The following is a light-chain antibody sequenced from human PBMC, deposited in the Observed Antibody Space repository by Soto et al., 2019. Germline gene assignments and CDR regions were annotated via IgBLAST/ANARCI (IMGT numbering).Light chain of an antibody. Sequence: EVVLRQSPATLSVSPVERVTLSCMASQGVGSTLAWYRQQPGQAPRLLIYDAYIRATGVPARFSGSGSGTEFTLTISSLQSEDFAVYYCQHYKTWPLAFGGGTKVDIK. V-gene: IGKV3-15*01. CDR2: DAY. CDR1: QGVGST. J-gene: IGKJ4*01. CDR3: QHYKTWPLA.